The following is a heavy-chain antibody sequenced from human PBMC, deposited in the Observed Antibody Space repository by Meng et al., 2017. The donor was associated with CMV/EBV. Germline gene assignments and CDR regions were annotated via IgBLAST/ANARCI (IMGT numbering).Heavy chain of an antibody. J-gene: IGHJ5*02. V-gene: IGHV3-30*04. CDR1: GFTFSNYG. Sequence: SLKISCAASGFTFSNYGLHWVRQAPGKGLEWVAIISYDEINKYYADSVKGRFTISRDNSKNTLYLQMNSLRAEDTAVYYCARDDSVVVVAAPFDPWGQGTLVTVSS. CDR3: ARDDSVVVVAAPFDP. CDR2: ISYDEINK. D-gene: IGHD2-15*01.